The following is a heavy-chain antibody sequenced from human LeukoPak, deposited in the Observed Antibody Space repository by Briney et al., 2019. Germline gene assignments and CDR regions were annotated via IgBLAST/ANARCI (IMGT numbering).Heavy chain of an antibody. CDR3: ARIQYQLLVLYYYCMDV. CDR1: GFTFSSYW. V-gene: IGHV3-7*01. J-gene: IGHJ6*03. Sequence: PGGSLRLSCAASGFTFSSYWMSWVRQAPGKGLEWVADIKHDGSEKYYVDSVKGRFTISRDNAKNSLYLQMNSLRAEDTAVYYCARIQYQLLVLYYYCMDVCGKGTTVTVSS. D-gene: IGHD2-2*01. CDR2: IKHDGSEK.